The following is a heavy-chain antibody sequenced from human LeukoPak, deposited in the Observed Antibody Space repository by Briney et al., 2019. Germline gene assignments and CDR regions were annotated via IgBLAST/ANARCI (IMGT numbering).Heavy chain of an antibody. J-gene: IGHJ5*02. V-gene: IGHV5-51*01. Sequence: GESLKISCKGSGYSFTSYWIGWVRQMPGKGLEWMGIIYPDDSDTRYSPSFQGQVTISADKSISTAYLQWSSLKASDTAMYYCARQWYYYDSSGYYLGDWFDPWGQGTLVTVSS. CDR3: ARQWYYYDSSGYYLGDWFDP. D-gene: IGHD3-22*01. CDR1: GYSFTSYW. CDR2: IYPDDSDT.